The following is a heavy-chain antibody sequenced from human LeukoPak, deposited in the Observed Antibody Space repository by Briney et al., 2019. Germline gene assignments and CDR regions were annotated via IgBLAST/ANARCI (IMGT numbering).Heavy chain of an antibody. Sequence: GASVKVSCKVSGYTLTELSMHWVRQAPGKGLEWMGGFDPEDGETIYAQKFQGRVTMTEDTSTDTAYMELSSLRSEDTAVYYCATGVPGSSIAARPHYYYGMDVWGQGTTVTVSS. CDR3: ATGVPGSSIAARPHYYYGMDV. CDR1: GYTLTELS. CDR2: FDPEDGET. J-gene: IGHJ6*02. V-gene: IGHV1-24*01. D-gene: IGHD6-6*01.